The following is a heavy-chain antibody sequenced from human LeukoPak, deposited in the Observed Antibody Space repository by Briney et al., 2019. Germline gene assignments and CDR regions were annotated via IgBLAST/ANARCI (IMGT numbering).Heavy chain of an antibody. CDR3: AKDAILWFGELFDYFDY. J-gene: IGHJ4*02. CDR1: GFTFSSYA. Sequence: GGSLRLSCAASGFTFSSYAMNWVRQAPGKGLEWVSAISGSGGSTYYADSVKGRFTISRDNSKNTLYLQMNSLRAEDTAVYYCAKDAILWFGELFDYFDYWGQGTLVTVSS. V-gene: IGHV3-23*01. CDR2: ISGSGGST. D-gene: IGHD3-10*01.